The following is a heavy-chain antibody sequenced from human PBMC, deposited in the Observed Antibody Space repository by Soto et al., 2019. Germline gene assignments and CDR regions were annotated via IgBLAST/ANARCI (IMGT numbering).Heavy chain of an antibody. V-gene: IGHV5-51*01. CDR2: IYPGDSDT. CDR3: ARPHPILVATMHAFDI. J-gene: IGHJ3*02. D-gene: IGHD2-15*01. Sequence: GESLKISCKGSGYSFTSYWIGWGRQMPGKGLEWMGIIYPGDSDTRYSPAFQGQVTISADKSISPAYLQWSSLKASDTAMYYCARPHPILVATMHAFDIWGQGTMVTVSS. CDR1: GYSFTSYW.